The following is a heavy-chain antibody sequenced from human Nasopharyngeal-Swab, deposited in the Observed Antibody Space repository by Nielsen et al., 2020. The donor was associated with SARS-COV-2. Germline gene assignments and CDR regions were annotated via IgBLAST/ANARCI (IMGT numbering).Heavy chain of an antibody. V-gene: IGHV4-34*01. CDR1: GGSFSGYY. J-gene: IGHJ4*02. Sequence: SETLSLTCAVYGGSFSGYYWSWIRQPPGKGLEWIGEINHSGSTNYNPSLESRVTISVDTSKNQFSLKLSSVTAADTAVYYCTRGDGALTYFDYWGQGTLVSVSS. CDR3: TRGDGALTYFDY. CDR2: INHSGST. D-gene: IGHD4-17*01.